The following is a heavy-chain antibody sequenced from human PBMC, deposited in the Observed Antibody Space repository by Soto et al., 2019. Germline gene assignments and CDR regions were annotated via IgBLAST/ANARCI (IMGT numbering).Heavy chain of an antibody. J-gene: IGHJ4*02. CDR2: ISPINGTT. V-gene: IGHV1-18*01. D-gene: IGHD5-18*01. Sequence: VASVKVSCKASGYTFTSYGISWVRQAPGQGLEWMGGISPINGTTNYAQKLQGRVTITTDESTSTAYMELSSLRSEDTAVYYCAKAFGYSYAPDRAPFDYWGQGTLVTVSS. CDR3: AKAFGYSYAPDRAPFDY. CDR1: GYTFTSYG.